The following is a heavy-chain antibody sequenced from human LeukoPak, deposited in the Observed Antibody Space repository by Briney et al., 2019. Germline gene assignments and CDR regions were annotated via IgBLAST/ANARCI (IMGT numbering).Heavy chain of an antibody. CDR2: ISPSGSIS. V-gene: IGHV3-48*01. CDR1: GFTFSSHG. Sequence: GGSLRLSRAASGFTFSSHGINWVRQAPGKGLEWVSGISPSGSISYYADSVKGRFTISRDNAKNSLYLQMNSLRAEDTAVYYCARTLRSGSYYFYWGQGTLVTVSS. CDR3: ARTLRSGSYYFY. J-gene: IGHJ4*02. D-gene: IGHD1-26*01.